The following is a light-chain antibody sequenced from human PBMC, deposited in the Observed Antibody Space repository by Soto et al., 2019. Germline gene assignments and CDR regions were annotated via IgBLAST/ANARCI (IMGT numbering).Light chain of an antibody. V-gene: IGKV2-28*01. CDR1: QSLLHINGYNY. J-gene: IGKJ3*01. CDR2: LGS. Sequence: LVMTQPPLSLPVTPGEPASISCRSSQSLLHINGYNYVDWYLQKPGQSPQLLIYLGSNRASGVPARFSGSGSGTNCTLKISRVEAEDVGVDYCMQALQTLFTFGPGTKVDIK. CDR3: MQALQTLFT.